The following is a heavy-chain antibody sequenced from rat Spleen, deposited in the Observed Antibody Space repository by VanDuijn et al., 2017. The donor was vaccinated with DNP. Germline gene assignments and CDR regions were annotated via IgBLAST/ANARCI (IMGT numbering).Heavy chain of an antibody. J-gene: IGHJ2*01. CDR3: ATTSYYGYTYGWFAY. D-gene: IGHD1-9*01. CDR2: ITNTGGST. V-gene: IGHV5-20*01. Sequence: EVLLVESDGGLVQPGRSLKLSCAVSGFTFSDYYMAWVRQAPAKGLEWVASITNTGGSTYYPDSVKGRFTISRDNAKSTLYLQMDSLRSEDTATYYCATTSYYGYTYGWFAYWGQGVMVTVSS. CDR1: GFTFSDYY.